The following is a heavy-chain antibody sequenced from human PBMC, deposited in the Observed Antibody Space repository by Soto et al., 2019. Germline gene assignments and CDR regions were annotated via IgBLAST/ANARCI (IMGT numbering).Heavy chain of an antibody. V-gene: IGHV4-30-4*01. CDR2: IYREGST. Sequence: SETLSLTCTVSGDSVTSVDFFWAWIRRPPGKGLEWIGYIYREGSTYYSPSLESRMRMSLDATRNQYSLRLTSVTAADTAVYFCARTPVGLATLSYFDYWGQGKLVTVSS. CDR3: ARTPVGLATLSYFDY. J-gene: IGHJ4*02. CDR1: GDSVTSVDFF. D-gene: IGHD2-15*01.